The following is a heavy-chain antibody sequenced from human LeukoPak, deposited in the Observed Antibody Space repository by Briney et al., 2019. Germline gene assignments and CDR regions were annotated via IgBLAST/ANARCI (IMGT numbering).Heavy chain of an antibody. D-gene: IGHD3-10*01. CDR2: ISYDGSNK. J-gene: IGHJ4*02. CDR1: GFTFSSYG. Sequence: GGSLRLSCAASGFTFSSYGMHWVRQAPGKGLEWVAVISYDGSNKYYADSVKGRFTISRDNSKNTLYLQMNSLRAEDTAVYYCARDSHYYGSGSYLGPSDYWGQGTLVTVSS. CDR3: ARDSHYYGSGSYLGPSDY. V-gene: IGHV3-30*03.